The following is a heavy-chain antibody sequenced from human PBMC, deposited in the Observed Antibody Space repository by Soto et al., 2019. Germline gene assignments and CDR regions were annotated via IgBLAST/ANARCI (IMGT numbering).Heavy chain of an antibody. V-gene: IGHV1-2*02. Sequence: WASVKVSCKASGYTFTGYYMHWVRQAPGQGLEWMGWINPNSGGTNYAQKFQGRVTMTRDTSISTAYMELSRLRSDDTAVYYCARHPYYYDSSGYYNWFDPWGQGTLVTVSS. D-gene: IGHD3-22*01. CDR2: INPNSGGT. J-gene: IGHJ5*02. CDR1: GYTFTGYY. CDR3: ARHPYYYDSSGYYNWFDP.